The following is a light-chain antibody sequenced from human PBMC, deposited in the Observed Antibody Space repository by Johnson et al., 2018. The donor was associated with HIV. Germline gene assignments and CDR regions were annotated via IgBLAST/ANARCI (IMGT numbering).Light chain of an antibody. V-gene: IGLV1-51*02. CDR1: SSNIENYF. CDR3: GTWDSSLSRI. J-gene: IGLJ1*01. Sequence: QAVLTQPPSVSAAPGQKVTISCSGSSSNIENYFVSWYQQLPGAAPRLLIYEDYKRPSVIPDRFSGSKSGASATLGITGLQTGDEADYYCGTWDSSLSRIFGTGTKVTVL. CDR2: EDY.